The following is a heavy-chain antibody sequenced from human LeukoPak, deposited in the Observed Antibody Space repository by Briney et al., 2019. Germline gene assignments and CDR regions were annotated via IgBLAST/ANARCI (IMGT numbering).Heavy chain of an antibody. CDR1: GFTFSDYY. D-gene: IGHD3-22*01. J-gene: IGHJ3*02. CDR3: ATPLSGNYYDRPNDAFDI. CDR2: ISSSGSTI. V-gene: IGHV3-11*01. Sequence: GGSLRLSCAASGFTFSDYYMSWIRQAPGKGLEWVSYISSSGSTIYYADSVKGRFTISRDNAKNSLYLQMNSLRAEDTAVYYCATPLSGNYYDRPNDAFDIWGQGTMVTVSS.